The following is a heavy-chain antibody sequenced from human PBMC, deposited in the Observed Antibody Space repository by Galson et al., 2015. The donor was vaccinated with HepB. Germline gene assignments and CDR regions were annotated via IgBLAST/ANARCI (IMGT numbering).Heavy chain of an antibody. CDR3: ARDRLAGYCSSASCYLDGFDI. CDR2: ISGGGDST. D-gene: IGHD2-2*03. J-gene: IGHJ3*02. Sequence: LRLSCAASGFTFSSHVINWVRQAPGQGLDWVSSISGGGDSTYYSDSVRGRFTISRDNSKNTLYLQMSSLRVEDTAFYYCARDRLAGYCSSASCYLDGFDIWGQGTMVTVSS. CDR1: GFTFSSHV. V-gene: IGHV3-23*01.